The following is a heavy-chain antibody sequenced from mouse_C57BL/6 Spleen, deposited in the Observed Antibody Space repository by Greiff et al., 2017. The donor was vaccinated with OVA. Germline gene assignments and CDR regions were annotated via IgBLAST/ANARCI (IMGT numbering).Heavy chain of an antibody. D-gene: IGHD2-2*01. V-gene: IGHV1-15*01. CDR1: GYTFTDYE. CDR3: TRVYYGYDGAWFAY. CDR2: IDPETGGT. Sequence: VQVVESGAELVRPGASVTLSCKASGYTFTDYEMHWVKQTPVHGLEWIGAIDPETGGTAYNQKFKGKAILTADKSSSTAYMELRSLTSEDSAVYYCTRVYYGYDGAWFAYWGKGTLVTVSA. J-gene: IGHJ3*01.